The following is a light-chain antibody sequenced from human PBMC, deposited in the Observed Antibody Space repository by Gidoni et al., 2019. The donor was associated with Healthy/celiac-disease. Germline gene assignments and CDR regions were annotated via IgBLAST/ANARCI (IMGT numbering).Light chain of an antibody. J-gene: IGKJ1*01. V-gene: IGKV3-11*01. Sequence: EIVLTQSPATLSLSPGERATLSCRASQSFSSYLAWYQQKPGQAPRLLNYDASNRATGIPARFSGSGSGTDFTITISSLEPEDFAVYYCQQRSNWPTFGQGTKVEIK. CDR1: QSFSSY. CDR2: DAS. CDR3: QQRSNWPT.